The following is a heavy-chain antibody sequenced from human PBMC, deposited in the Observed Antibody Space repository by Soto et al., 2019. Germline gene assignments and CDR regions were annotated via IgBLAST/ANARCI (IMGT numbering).Heavy chain of an antibody. J-gene: IGHJ4*02. V-gene: IGHV1-18*04. CDR2: ISPYSGET. CDR1: GYTFTSYG. D-gene: IGHD6-19*01. Sequence: QVQLVQSGAEVKRPAASVKVSCKASGYTFTSYGIVWVRQAPGQGLEWMGWISPYSGETRYAEKFQDRVTLTTDTSTKTAYMDLRNLKSDDTAVYWCVRGPVAGSDFWGQGTLVTVSS. CDR3: VRGPVAGSDF.